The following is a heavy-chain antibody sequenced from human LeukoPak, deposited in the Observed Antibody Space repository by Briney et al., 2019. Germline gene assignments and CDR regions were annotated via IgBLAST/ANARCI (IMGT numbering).Heavy chain of an antibody. J-gene: IGHJ4*02. D-gene: IGHD4/OR15-4a*01. V-gene: IGHV4-34*01. CDR2: INHSGST. CDR3: ARQTMVVHHHFDY. CDR1: GGSFSGYY. Sequence: PSETLSLTCALYGGSFSGYYWSWLRQPPGRGLEWIGEINHSGSTNYNPSLKSRVTMSVDTSKNQFALKLNSMISPDTAVSYCARQTMVVHHHFDYWRGGTLLTVSS.